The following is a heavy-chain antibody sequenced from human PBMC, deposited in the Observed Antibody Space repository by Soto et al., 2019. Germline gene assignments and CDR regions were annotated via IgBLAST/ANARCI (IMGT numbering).Heavy chain of an antibody. D-gene: IGHD3-10*01. CDR2: INPNSGGT. CDR1: GYTFTGYY. Sequence: ASVKVSCKASGYTFTGYYMHWVRQAPGQGLEWMGWINPNSGGTNYAQKFQGWVTMTRDTSIRKAYMELSRLRSDDTAVYYCARDLNEAGREDEYYFDYWGQGTLVTVSS. CDR3: ARDLNEAGREDEYYFDY. J-gene: IGHJ4*02. V-gene: IGHV1-2*04.